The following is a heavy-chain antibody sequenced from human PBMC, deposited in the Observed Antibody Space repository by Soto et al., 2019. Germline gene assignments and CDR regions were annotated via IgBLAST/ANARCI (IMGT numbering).Heavy chain of an antibody. V-gene: IGHV3-23*01. CDR1: GLTFGSRA. CDR3: ARGSTESYPGSRIFDF. Sequence: GGSLRLSCVASGLTFGSRAMSWVRKAPGEGLQWVATITDNGGDAKYADSVRGRFVISRDNSKKTLYLQMTSLTAEDSAMYFCARGSTESYPGSRIFDFWGRGTLVTVSS. J-gene: IGHJ4*02. CDR2: ITDNGGDA. D-gene: IGHD3-10*01.